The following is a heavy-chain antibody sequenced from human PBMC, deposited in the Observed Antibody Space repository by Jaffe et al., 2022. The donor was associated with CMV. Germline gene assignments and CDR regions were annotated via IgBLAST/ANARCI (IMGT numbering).Heavy chain of an antibody. CDR1: GGTFSSYA. D-gene: IGHD2-15*01. J-gene: IGHJ5*02. CDR2: IIPIFGTA. CDR3: ARDHFGSGRYCSGGSCYQHNWFDP. Sequence: QVQLVQSGAEVKKPGSSVKVSCKASGGTFSSYAISWVRQAPGQGLEWMGGIIPIFGTANYAQKFQGRVTITADESTSTAYMELSSLRSEDTAVYYCARDHFGSGRYCSGGSCYQHNWFDPWGQGTLVTVSS. V-gene: IGHV1-69*01.